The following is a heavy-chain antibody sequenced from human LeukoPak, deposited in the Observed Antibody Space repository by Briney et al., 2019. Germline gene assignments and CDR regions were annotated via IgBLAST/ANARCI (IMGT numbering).Heavy chain of an antibody. CDR1: GGSINNDNYC. J-gene: IGHJ3*02. CDR2: ITYSGSA. CDR3: ARPRYAGGIDAFYI. D-gene: IGHD5-12*01. V-gene: IGHV4-39*01. Sequence: SDTLSLTCSVSGGSINNDNYCWGWIRQPPGKGLEWIGTITYSGSAYYNPSLESRVTISIDPSKNQFSLTLSSVTAADTAIYYCARPRYAGGIDAFYIWGPGTMVTVSS.